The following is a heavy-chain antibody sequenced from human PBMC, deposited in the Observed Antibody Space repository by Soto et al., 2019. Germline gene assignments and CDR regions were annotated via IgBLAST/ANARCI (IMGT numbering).Heavy chain of an antibody. Sequence: SETLSLTCAVSGYSISSGCFWGWLRHPPRKGLEWIANMYHDGNTHYNPSLKSRFTISVDTSKNPFSLKLNSVTAADTAVYYCARESYSGYHSYDYWGQGILVTVSS. J-gene: IGHJ4*02. CDR3: ARESYSGYHSYDY. CDR1: GYSISSGCF. D-gene: IGHD5-12*01. CDR2: MYHDGNT. V-gene: IGHV4-38-2*02.